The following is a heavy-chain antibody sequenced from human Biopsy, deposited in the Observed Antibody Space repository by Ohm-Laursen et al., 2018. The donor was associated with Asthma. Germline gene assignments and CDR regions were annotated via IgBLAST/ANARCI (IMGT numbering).Heavy chain of an antibody. Sequence: SSVKVSCKSSGGTLNNYAINWVRQAPGQGLEWMGGISPIFGSIKYVQKFQDRVTISADVFRNTVHLELSSLRSEGTAVLYCAKARCYYFYCDMEVWGQGTTVTVSS. CDR3: AKARCYYFYCDMEV. J-gene: IGHJ6*02. CDR1: GGTLNNYA. CDR2: ISPIFGSI. D-gene: IGHD3-3*01. V-gene: IGHV1-69*01.